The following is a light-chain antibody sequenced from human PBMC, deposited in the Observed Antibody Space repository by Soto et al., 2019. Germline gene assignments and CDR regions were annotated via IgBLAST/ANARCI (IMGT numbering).Light chain of an antibody. CDR1: QSISSW. CDR2: DAS. CDR3: KQYNSYSWT. Sequence: DIQMTKSPSTLSASVGDRVTLTCRASQSISSWLAWYQQKPGKAPKLLICDASSLESGVPSRFSGSGSGKECTLTFSSLQADDCATYYCKQYNSYSWTVGQGTKVEIK. V-gene: IGKV1-5*01. J-gene: IGKJ1*01.